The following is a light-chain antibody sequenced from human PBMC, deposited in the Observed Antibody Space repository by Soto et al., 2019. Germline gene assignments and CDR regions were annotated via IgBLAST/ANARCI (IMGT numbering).Light chain of an antibody. CDR1: QSISSY. J-gene: IGKJ5*01. CDR2: AAS. Sequence: DIQMTQSPSSLSASVGDRVTITCLASQSISSYLNWYQQKPGKAPKLLIYAASSLQSGVPSRFSGSGSGTDFTLTISSPQPEDFATYYCQQSYSTLFTFGQGTRLEIK. CDR3: QQSYSTLFT. V-gene: IGKV1-39*01.